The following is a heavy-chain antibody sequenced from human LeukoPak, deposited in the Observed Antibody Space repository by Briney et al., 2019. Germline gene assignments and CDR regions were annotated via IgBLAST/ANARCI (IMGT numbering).Heavy chain of an antibody. V-gene: IGHV3-48*02. CDR1: GFSFSSYS. CDR3: ARKATDFDD. CDR2: ISSTSNTI. Sequence: GGSLRLSCAASGFSFSSYSMNWVRQAPGKGLEWVSYISSTSNTIYYADSVKGRFTISRDNAENSLYLQMNSLRDEDTAVYYCARKATDFDDWGQGALVPVSS. D-gene: IGHD1-1*01. J-gene: IGHJ4*02.